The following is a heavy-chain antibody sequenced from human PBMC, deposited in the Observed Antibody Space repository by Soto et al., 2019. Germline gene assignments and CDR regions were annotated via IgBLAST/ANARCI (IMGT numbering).Heavy chain of an antibody. CDR2: INHSGST. J-gene: IGHJ5*02. Sequence: SETLSLTCAVYGGSFSGYYWSWIRQPPGKGLEWIEEINHSGSTNYNPSLKSRVTISVDTSKNQFSLRLSSVTAADTAVYYCARDRNYDFWSGYYGLWFDPWGQGTLVTVSS. CDR3: ARDRNYDFWSGYYGLWFDP. V-gene: IGHV4-34*01. D-gene: IGHD3-3*01. CDR1: GGSFSGYY.